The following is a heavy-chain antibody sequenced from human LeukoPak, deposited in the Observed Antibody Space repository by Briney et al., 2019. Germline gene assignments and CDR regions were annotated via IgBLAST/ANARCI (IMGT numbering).Heavy chain of an antibody. CDR3: AKDFGSTLYQDY. CDR2: ISSSSGSI. V-gene: IGHV3-21*01. Sequence: GGSLRLSCAASGFTFSSFSMNWVRQAPGKGLEWVSSISSSSGSIYYADSLKGRFTISRDNAKNSLYLQMDSLRAEDTAVYYCAKDFGSTLYQDYWGQGALVTVSS. CDR1: GFTFSSFS. D-gene: IGHD3-16*02. J-gene: IGHJ4*02.